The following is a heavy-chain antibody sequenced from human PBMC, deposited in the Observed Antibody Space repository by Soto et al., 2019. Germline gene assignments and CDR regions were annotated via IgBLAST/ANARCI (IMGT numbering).Heavy chain of an antibody. J-gene: IGHJ4*02. CDR3: ARGGGSPDY. D-gene: IGHD3-10*01. V-gene: IGHV4-59*01. CDR2: IYYSGST. CDR1: GGSISSNY. Sequence: QVQLQESGPGLVKPSETLSLMCTVSGGSISSNYWSWIRQPPGKGLEYIGYIYYSGSTNYNPSLKSRVTISVDTSKNPFSLKLSSVTAADTAVYYCARGGGSPDYWGQGTLVTVSS.